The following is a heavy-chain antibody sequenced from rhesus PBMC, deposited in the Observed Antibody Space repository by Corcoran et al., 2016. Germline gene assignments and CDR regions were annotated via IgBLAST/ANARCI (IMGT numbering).Heavy chain of an antibody. V-gene: IGHV3-28*02. CDR1: GFSFSNYW. CDR3: AQGNSLFDY. Sequence: EVQLVESGGGLAKPGGSLRLSCAASGFSFSNYWMYWIRQAPGGGLECISARDEDGTMAFCADTARDRFAISRENAKDTLYLQMDSLSAEDTAVYYCAQGNSLFDYWGQGVLVTVSS. CDR2: RDEDGTMA. D-gene: IGHD1-44*01. J-gene: IGHJ4*01.